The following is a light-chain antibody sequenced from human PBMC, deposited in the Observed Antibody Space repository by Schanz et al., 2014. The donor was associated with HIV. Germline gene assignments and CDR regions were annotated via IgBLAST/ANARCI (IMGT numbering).Light chain of an antibody. CDR3: SSYTNNNTVV. Sequence: QSALTQPASVSGSPGQSIAISCTGTSSDVGGYNYVSWYQQHPGKAPKLIIYDVTSRPSGVSSRFSGSKSGNTASLTISGLQAGDETDFYCSSYTNNNTVVFGGGTKLTVL. J-gene: IGLJ2*01. CDR1: SSDVGGYNY. V-gene: IGLV2-14*03. CDR2: DVT.